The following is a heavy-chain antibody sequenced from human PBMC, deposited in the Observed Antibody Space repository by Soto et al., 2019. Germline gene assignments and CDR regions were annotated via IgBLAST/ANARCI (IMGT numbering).Heavy chain of an antibody. V-gene: IGHV3-30*02. CDR2: VYYDGHNK. J-gene: IGHJ6*02. CDR1: GFTFSMYG. Sequence: GGSLRLSCAASGFTFSMYGMHWVRQAPGKGLEWMATVYYDGHNKYYADSVKGRFTISGDNSKNTLYLQMNSLRAEDTAVYYCAKFDTTMAIYYYYGMDVWGQGTTVTVSS. D-gene: IGHD5-18*01. CDR3: AKFDTTMAIYYYYGMDV.